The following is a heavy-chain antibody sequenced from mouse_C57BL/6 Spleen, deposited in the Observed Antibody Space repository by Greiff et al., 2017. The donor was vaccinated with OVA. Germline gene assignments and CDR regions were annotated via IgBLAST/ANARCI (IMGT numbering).Heavy chain of an antibody. V-gene: IGHV1-59*01. CDR3: ARGDYFDY. Sequence: QVQLKQPGAELVRPGTSVKLSCKASGYTFTSYWMHWVKQRPGQGLEWIGVIDPSDSYTNYNQKFKGKATLTVDTSSGTAYMQLSSLTSEDSAVYYCARGDYFDYWGQGTTLTVSS. CDR2: IDPSDSYT. CDR1: GYTFTSYW. J-gene: IGHJ2*01.